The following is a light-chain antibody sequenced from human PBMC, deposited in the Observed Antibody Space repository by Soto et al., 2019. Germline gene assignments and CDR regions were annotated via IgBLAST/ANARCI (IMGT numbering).Light chain of an antibody. CDR3: QTYDNSLSGPVV. CDR1: SSNIGAGYD. CDR2: DNT. J-gene: IGLJ2*01. V-gene: IGLV1-40*03. Sequence: QAVVTQPPSVSGAPGQRVTISCTGTSSNIGAGYDVHWYQQLPGTAPKLLIYDNTNRPSGVPDRFSGSKSGASASLAITGLQAEDEGDYSCQTYDNSLSGPVVFGGGTKLTVL.